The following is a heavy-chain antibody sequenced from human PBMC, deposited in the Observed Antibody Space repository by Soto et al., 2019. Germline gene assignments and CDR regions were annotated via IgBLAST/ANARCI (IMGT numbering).Heavy chain of an antibody. V-gene: IGHV3-23*01. CDR3: ILYCSSTSCIDY. CDR2: ISGSGGST. CDR1: GFTFSSYA. Sequence: GGSLRLSCAASGFTFSSYAMSWVRQAPGKGLEWVSAISGSGGSTYYADSVKGRFTISRDNSKNTLYRQMNSLRAEDTAVYYCILYCSSTSCIDYWGQGTLVTVSS. J-gene: IGHJ4*02. D-gene: IGHD2-2*01.